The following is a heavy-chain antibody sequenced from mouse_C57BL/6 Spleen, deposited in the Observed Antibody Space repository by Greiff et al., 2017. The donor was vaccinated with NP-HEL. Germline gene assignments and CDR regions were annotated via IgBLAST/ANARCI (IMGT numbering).Heavy chain of an antibody. D-gene: IGHD1-1*01. Sequence: VKLMESGAELVRPGASVTLSCKASGYTFTDYEMHWVKQTPVHGLEWIGAIDPETGGTAYNQKFKGKAILTADKSSSTAYMELRSLTSEDSAVYYCTRRVADSGYYAMDDWGQGTSVTVSS. V-gene: IGHV1-15*01. CDR1: GYTFTDYE. CDR3: TRRVADSGYYAMDD. J-gene: IGHJ4*01. CDR2: IDPETGGT.